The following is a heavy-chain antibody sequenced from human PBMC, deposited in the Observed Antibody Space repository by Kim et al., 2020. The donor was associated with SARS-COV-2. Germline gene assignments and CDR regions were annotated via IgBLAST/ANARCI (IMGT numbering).Heavy chain of an antibody. CDR2: ISYSGNT. D-gene: IGHD2-21*01. J-gene: IGHJ5*02. CDR3: ARSPAYHGFDP. Sequence: SETLSLTCTVSGGSISSKDYYWSWIRQHPGKGPERIGFISYSGNTNYNPSLKSRVTISVDTSKNQFSLKLSSVTAADTAVYFCARSPAYHGFDPWGQGILVSVSS. CDR1: GGSISSKDYY. V-gene: IGHV4-31*03.